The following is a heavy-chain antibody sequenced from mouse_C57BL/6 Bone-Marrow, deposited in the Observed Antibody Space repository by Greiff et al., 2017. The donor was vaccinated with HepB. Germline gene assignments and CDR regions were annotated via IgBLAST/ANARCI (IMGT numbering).Heavy chain of an antibody. CDR2: ILPGSGST. Sequence: VQLQQSGAELMKPGASVKLSCKATGYTFTGYWIEWVKQRPGHGLEWIVEILPGSGSTNYNEKFKGQASFTADTSSNTAYMQLSSLTTEDSAIYYGARYPYYYGSSPYYFDYWGQGTTLTVAS. V-gene: IGHV1-9*01. CDR1: GYTFTGYW. J-gene: IGHJ2*01. CDR3: ARYPYYYGSSPYYFDY. D-gene: IGHD1-1*01.